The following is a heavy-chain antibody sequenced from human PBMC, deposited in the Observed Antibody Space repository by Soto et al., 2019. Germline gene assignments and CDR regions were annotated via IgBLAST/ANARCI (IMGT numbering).Heavy chain of an antibody. J-gene: IGHJ5*02. D-gene: IGHD6-19*01. CDR2: ISAYNGNT. V-gene: IGHV1-18*01. CDR1: GYTFTSYG. CDR3: ARRRYSSGPPEFNWFDP. Sequence: ASVKVSCKASGYTFTSYGISWVRQAPGQGLEWMGWISAYNGNTNYAQKLQGRVTMTTDTSTSTAYMELRSLRSDDTAVYYCARRRYSSGPPEFNWFDPWGQGTLVTVSS.